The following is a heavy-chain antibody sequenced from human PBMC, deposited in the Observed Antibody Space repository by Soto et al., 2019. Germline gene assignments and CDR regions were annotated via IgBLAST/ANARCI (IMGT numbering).Heavy chain of an antibody. Sequence: GGSLRLSCAASGFTFNPYAMNWVRQAPGKGLEWVSTIRGSGAGTYYADSVKGRFTISRDNSKNTPYLQMNSLRAEDTAVYYCAKEWGSYYYDRSLDYWGQGTLVTVSS. V-gene: IGHV3-23*01. J-gene: IGHJ4*02. D-gene: IGHD3-22*01. CDR3: AKEWGSYYYDRSLDY. CDR2: IRGSGAGT. CDR1: GFTFNPYA.